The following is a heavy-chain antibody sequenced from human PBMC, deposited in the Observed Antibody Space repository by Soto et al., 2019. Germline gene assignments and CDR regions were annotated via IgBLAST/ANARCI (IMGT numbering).Heavy chain of an antibody. V-gene: IGHV4-39*01. CDR3: ARQHDDYGDYHFDY. CDR2: INHSGST. Sequence: PSETLSLTCTVSGGSISSSSYCWSWIRQPPGKGLEWIGKINHSGSTNYNPSLKSRVTISVDTSKNQFSLKLSSVTAADTAVYYCARQHDDYGDYHFDYWGQGTLVTVS. CDR1: GGSISSSSYC. J-gene: IGHJ4*02. D-gene: IGHD4-17*01.